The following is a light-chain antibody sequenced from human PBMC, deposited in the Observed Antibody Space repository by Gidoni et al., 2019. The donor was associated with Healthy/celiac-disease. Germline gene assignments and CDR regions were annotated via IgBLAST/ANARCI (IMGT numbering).Light chain of an antibody. J-gene: IGKJ2*01. CDR3: QQSYSTPPA. CDR1: QSISSY. V-gene: IGKV1-39*01. CDR2: AAS. Sequence: DIQLTQSPSSLAASVGDRVTITFRARQSISSYLNWYQQKPGNAPKLLIYAASSLQSGVPSRFSGSGSGTDFTLTISSLQPEDFATYYCQQSYSTPPAFXQXTKLEIK.